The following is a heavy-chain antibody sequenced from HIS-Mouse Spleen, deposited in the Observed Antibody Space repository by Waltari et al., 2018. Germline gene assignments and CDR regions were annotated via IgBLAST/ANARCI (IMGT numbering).Heavy chain of an antibody. J-gene: IGHJ2*01. D-gene: IGHD6-13*01. V-gene: IGHV4-39*07. Sequence: QLQLQESGPGLAKPSETLSLTCTVSGRSLSSSRYYWGWICQPPGKGLEWIGSIYYSGSTYYNPSLKSRVTISVDTSKNQFSLKLSSVTAADTAVYYCAREIPYSSSWYDWYFDLWGRGTLVTVSS. CDR2: IYYSGST. CDR3: AREIPYSSSWYDWYFDL. CDR1: GRSLSSSRYY.